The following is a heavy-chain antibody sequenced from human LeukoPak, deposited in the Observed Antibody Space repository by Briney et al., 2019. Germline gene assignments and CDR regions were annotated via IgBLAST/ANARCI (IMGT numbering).Heavy chain of an antibody. J-gene: IGHJ4*02. CDR1: GFTFSSYG. D-gene: IGHD3-10*01. V-gene: IGHV3-30*18. CDR3: AKTTHNYYGSGSYYLD. CDR2: ISYDGSNK. Sequence: GGSLRLSCAASGFTFSSYGMHWVRQAPGKGLEWVAVISYDGSNKYYADSVKGRFTISRDNSKDTLYLQMNSLRAEDTAVYYCAKTTHNYYGSGSYYLDWGQGTLVTVSS.